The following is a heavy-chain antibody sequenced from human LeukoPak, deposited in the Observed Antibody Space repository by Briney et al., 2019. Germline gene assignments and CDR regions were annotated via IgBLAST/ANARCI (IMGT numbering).Heavy chain of an antibody. D-gene: IGHD6-19*01. CDR2: MHYSGST. CDR1: GGSITNNGYY. J-gene: IGHJ4*02. V-gene: IGHV4-39*07. Sequence: SEPLSLTCSVSGGSITNNGYYWGWIRQSPETGLEWIGSMHYSGSTYYSPSLNSRITISEDTSKNQFSLKLTSVTAADTAVYYCCGSGWFAGPFGYWGQGALVTVSS. CDR3: CGSGWFAGPFGY.